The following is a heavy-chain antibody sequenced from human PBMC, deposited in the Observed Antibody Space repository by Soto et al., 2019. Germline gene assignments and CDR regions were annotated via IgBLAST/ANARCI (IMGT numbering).Heavy chain of an antibody. D-gene: IGHD6-19*01. CDR1: GFTFSSYG. V-gene: IGHV3-30*18. CDR2: ISYDGSNK. Sequence: QVQLVESGGGVVQPGRSLRLSCAASGFTFSSYGMHWVRQAPGKGLEWVAVISYDGSNKYYADSVKGRFTISRDNSKNTLYLKMNSLRAEDTAVYYCAKDLRIAVAGQDYWGQGTLVTVSS. CDR3: AKDLRIAVAGQDY. J-gene: IGHJ4*02.